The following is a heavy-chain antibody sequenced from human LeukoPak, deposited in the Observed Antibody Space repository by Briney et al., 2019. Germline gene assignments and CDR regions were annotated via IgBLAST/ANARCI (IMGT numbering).Heavy chain of an antibody. CDR2: INHSEST. D-gene: IGHD5-24*01. CDR1: GGSFSGYY. Sequence: PSETLSLTCAVYGGSFSGYYWSWIRQPPGKGLEWIGEINHSESTNYNPSLKSRVTISVDTSKNQFSLKLSSVTAADTAVYYCARRKMGIGAFDIWGQGTMVTVSS. V-gene: IGHV4-34*01. J-gene: IGHJ3*02. CDR3: ARRKMGIGAFDI.